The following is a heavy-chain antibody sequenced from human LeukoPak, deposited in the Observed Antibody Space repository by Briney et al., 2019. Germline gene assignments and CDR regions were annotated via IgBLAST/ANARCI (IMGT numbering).Heavy chain of an antibody. J-gene: IGHJ4*02. CDR2: ISGSGGST. D-gene: IGHD1-26*01. Sequence: GGSLRLSCAASGFTFSNAWMSWVRQAPGKGLEWVSAISGSGGSTYYADSVKGRFTISRDNSKNTLYLQMNSLRAEDTAVYYCAKTEKVGATTRHFDYWGQGTLVTVSS. CDR3: AKTEKVGATTRHFDY. V-gene: IGHV3-23*01. CDR1: GFTFSNAW.